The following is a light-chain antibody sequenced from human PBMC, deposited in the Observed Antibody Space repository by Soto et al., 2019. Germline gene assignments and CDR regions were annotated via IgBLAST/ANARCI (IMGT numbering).Light chain of an antibody. V-gene: IGKV3-15*01. J-gene: IGKJ4*01. CDR2: GAS. CDR3: QQNNNWPLT. CDR1: QSVSSR. Sequence: EIVMTQSPATLSVSPGESATLSCRTSQSVSSRLGWYQQKPGQAPRLLIYGASTRATDIPARFSGSGSGTEFNLNVSSLQSEDFAVYYCQQNNNWPLTFGGGTKVEIK.